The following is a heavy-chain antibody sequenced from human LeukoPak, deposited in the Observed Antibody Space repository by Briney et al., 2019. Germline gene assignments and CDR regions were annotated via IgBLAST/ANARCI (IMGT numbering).Heavy chain of an antibody. Sequence: SETLSLTCTVSGTSMSGFYWSWIRQPPGKGLEWIGYISYSGSTNSNPSLRSRVTISMDTSKNQFSLKLSSGTAADSAVYYCARVPYSSDWYYFDYWGQRTLVTVSS. J-gene: IGHJ4*02. CDR3: ARVPYSSDWYYFDY. CDR1: GTSMSGFY. D-gene: IGHD6-13*01. CDR2: ISYSGST. V-gene: IGHV4-59*01.